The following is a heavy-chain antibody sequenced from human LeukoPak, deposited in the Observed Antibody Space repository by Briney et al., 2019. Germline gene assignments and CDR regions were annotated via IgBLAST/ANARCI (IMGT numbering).Heavy chain of an antibody. D-gene: IGHD3-10*01. CDR3: ARRATVLLWFGEFRNWFDP. CDR1: GYTFTSYA. J-gene: IGHJ5*02. Sequence: ASVKVSCKASGYTFTSYAMNWVRQAPGQGLEWMGWINTNTGNPTYAQGFTGRFVFSLDTSVSTAYLQISSLKAEDTAVYYCARRATVLLWFGEFRNWFDPWGQGTLVTVSS. CDR2: INTNTGNP. V-gene: IGHV7-4-1*02.